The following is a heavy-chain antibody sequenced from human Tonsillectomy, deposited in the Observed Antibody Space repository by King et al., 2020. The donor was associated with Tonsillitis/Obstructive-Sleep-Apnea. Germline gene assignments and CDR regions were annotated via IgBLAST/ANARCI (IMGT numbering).Heavy chain of an antibody. V-gene: IGHV7-4-1*02. J-gene: IGHJ4*02. CDR3: ARDSNGGYDGYDLDF. D-gene: IGHD5-12*01. Sequence: VQSGSELKKPGASVKVSCKASGYTITSYALNWVRQAPGQGLEWMGWINTNTGNPTYVQDFIGRFCFSWETPVSTAYLQISSLEAEDTAVYYCARDSNGGYDGYDLDFWGQGTLVTVSS. CDR1: GYTITSYA. CDR2: INTNTGNP.